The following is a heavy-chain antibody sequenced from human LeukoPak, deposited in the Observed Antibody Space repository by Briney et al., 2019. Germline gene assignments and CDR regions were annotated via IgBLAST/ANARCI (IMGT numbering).Heavy chain of an antibody. Sequence: GESLKISCKGSGHSFTNSWIAWVRQKSGKGLEWMGIIYPDGSDTRYSPSFQGQVTISVDKSISTAYLQWSSLRASDTAMYYCARGAADCANGICYSYNWFDPWGQGTLVTVSS. D-gene: IGHD2-8*01. CDR3: ARGAADCANGICYSYNWFDP. J-gene: IGHJ5*02. CDR1: GHSFTNSW. V-gene: IGHV5-51*01. CDR2: IYPDGSDT.